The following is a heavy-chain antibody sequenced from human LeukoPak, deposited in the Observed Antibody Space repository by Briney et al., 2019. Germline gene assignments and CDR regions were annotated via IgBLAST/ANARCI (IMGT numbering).Heavy chain of an antibody. J-gene: IGHJ4*02. CDR1: GYTFTSYG. Sequence: EASVKVSCKASGYTFTSYGISRVRQAPGQGLEWMGWISAYNGNTNYAQKLQGRVTMTTDTSTSTAYMELRSLRSDDTAVYYCARDADYDILTGYYSQVDYWGQGALVTVSS. D-gene: IGHD3-9*01. CDR3: ARDADYDILTGYYSQVDY. V-gene: IGHV1-18*01. CDR2: ISAYNGNT.